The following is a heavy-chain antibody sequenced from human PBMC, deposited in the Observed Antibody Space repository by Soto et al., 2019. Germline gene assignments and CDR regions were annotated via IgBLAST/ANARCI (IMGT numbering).Heavy chain of an antibody. D-gene: IGHD1-7*01. CDR2: MSHSGGT. J-gene: IGHJ3*02. CDR1: GGFVSSGSYY. CDR3: ARVERGTATTVVDAFDI. Sequence: QVQLQQWGAGLLKPSETLSLTCAVYGGFVSSGSYYWSWLRQPPGKGLEWIGEMSHSGGTHCNPSLMTRVTISVDTSKTQFSLKMSSVTAADTALYYCARVERGTATTVVDAFDIWGPGTMVTVSS. V-gene: IGHV4-34*01.